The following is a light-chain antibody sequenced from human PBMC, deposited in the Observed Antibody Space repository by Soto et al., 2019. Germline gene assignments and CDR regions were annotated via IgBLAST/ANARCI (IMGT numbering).Light chain of an antibody. J-gene: IGKJ1*01. CDR2: DTS. CDR3: QQYGSSPVT. Sequence: ETVMTQSPATLSVSPGERATLSCRASHSVGSTLAWYQQKPGQAPRLLMYDTSTRATGIPARFSGSGSGTDFTLTISRLEPEDFAVYYCQQYGSSPVTFGQGTKVDIK. V-gene: IGKV3-15*01. CDR1: HSVGST.